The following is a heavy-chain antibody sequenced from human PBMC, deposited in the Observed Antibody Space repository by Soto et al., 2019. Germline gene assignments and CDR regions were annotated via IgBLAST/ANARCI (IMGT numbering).Heavy chain of an antibody. D-gene: IGHD1-1*01. CDR2: VSPENRNA. CDR3: EVTTGF. CDR1: GYTFTEYD. V-gene: IGHV1-8*01. J-gene: IGHJ4*02. Sequence: ASVKVSCKTSGYTFTEYDLNWVRQAPGQGLEYMGWVSPENRNAGYAPQFRGRVSMTTDTSISTAYLELTNLTYEDMAVYYCEVTTGFWGQGTMVTVSS.